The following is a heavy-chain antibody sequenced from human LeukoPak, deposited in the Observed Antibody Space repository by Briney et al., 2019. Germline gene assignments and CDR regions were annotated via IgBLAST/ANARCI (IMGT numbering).Heavy chain of an antibody. V-gene: IGHV3-23*01. Sequence: GGSLRLSCVASGFTFSSYAMSWVRQAPGKGLEWVSTFSGRGGITFYADSVKGRFTISRDNSKATLYLQMNSLRAEDTAIYYCARNVEGYNDYWGQGTLVTVSS. D-gene: IGHD5-24*01. CDR3: ARNVEGYNDY. CDR2: FSGRGGIT. J-gene: IGHJ4*02. CDR1: GFTFSSYA.